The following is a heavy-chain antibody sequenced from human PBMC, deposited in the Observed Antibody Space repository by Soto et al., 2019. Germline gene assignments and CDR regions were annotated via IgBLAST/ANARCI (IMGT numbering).Heavy chain of an antibody. CDR3: ARQGVVVTGSLVYDAFDI. V-gene: IGHV4-39*01. CDR1: GGSISSSSYY. J-gene: IGHJ3*02. D-gene: IGHD2-21*02. Sequence: SETLSLTCTVSGGSISSSSYYWGWIRQPPGKGLEWIGSIYYSGSIYYNPSLKSRVTMSVDTSNNQFSLKLNSVTAADTAVYYFARQGVVVTGSLVYDAFDIWGQGTRVTVSS. CDR2: IYYSGSI.